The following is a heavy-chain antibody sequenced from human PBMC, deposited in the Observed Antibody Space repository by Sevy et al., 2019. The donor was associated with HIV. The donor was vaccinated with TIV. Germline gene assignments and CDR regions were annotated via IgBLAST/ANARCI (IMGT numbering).Heavy chain of an antibody. CDR1: GYSISSGYY. D-gene: IGHD3-3*01. J-gene: IGHJ5*02. V-gene: IGHV4-38-2*01. CDR3: ARRLDYDFWSGYYFPGPKNWFDP. CDR2: IYHSGST. Sequence: SDTLSLTCAVSGYSISSGYYWGWIRQPPGKGLEWIGSIYHSGSTYYNPSLKSRVTISVDTSKNQFSLKLSSVTAADTAVYYCARRLDYDFWSGYYFPGPKNWFDPWGQGTLVTVSS.